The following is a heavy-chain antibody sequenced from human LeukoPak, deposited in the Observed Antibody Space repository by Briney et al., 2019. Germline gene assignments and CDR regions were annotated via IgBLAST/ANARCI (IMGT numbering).Heavy chain of an antibody. CDR3: ATLGYCSGGSCYPFDY. CDR2: IYYSGST. CDR1: GGSISSYY. V-gene: IGHV4-59*01. D-gene: IGHD2-15*01. J-gene: IGHJ4*02. Sequence: SETLSLTCTVSGGSISSYYWSWIRQPPGKGLEWSAYIYYSGSTNYNPSLKSRVTISVDTSKNQFSLKLSSVTAADTAVYYCATLGYCSGGSCYPFDYWGQGTLVTVSS.